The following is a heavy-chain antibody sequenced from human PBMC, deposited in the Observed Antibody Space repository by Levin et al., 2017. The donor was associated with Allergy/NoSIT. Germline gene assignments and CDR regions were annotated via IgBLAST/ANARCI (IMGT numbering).Heavy chain of an antibody. CDR3: ARHARGGSYARPLDY. CDR2: IYYSGTT. Sequence: SETLSLTCTVSGGSISSSSYYWGWIRQPPGKGLESIASIYYSGTTYYNPSLKSRVTISVDTSKNQFSLKLSSVTAADTAVYYCARHARGGSYARPLDYWGQGTLVTVSS. J-gene: IGHJ4*02. CDR1: GGSISSSSYY. V-gene: IGHV4-39*01. D-gene: IGHD1-26*01.